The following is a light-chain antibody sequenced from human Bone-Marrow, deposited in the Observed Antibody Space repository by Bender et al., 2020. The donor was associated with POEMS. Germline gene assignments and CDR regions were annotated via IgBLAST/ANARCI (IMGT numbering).Light chain of an antibody. CDR2: GDN. J-gene: IGLJ1*01. V-gene: IGLV1-40*01. CDR3: QSYDGRQYV. CDR1: SSNIGAGYD. Sequence: QSVLTQSPSVSGAPGQRVTISCTGSSSNIGAGYDVHWYQHVPGSAPKLLFYGDNKRASGVPDRFSASKSGASASLAIAGLQVDDEADYYCQSYDGRQYVFGTGTKVTVL.